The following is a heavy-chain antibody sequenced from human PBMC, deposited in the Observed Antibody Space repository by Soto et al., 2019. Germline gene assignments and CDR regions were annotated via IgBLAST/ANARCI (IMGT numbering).Heavy chain of an antibody. CDR1: GFTFSSYA. J-gene: IGHJ4*02. V-gene: IGHV3-30-3*01. D-gene: IGHD3-22*01. CDR2: ISYDGSNK. Sequence: RGSLTLSCAPSGFTFSSYAMHWVRPAPDKGLEWVAVISYDGSNKYYADSVKGRFTISRDNSKNTLYLQMNSLRAEVTAVYYCAKGVRSSGPIDYWGQGTLVTVSS. CDR3: AKGVRSSGPIDY.